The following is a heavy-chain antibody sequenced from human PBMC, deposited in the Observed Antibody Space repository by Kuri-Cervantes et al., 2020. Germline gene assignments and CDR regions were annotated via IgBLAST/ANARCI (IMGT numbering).Heavy chain of an antibody. J-gene: IGHJ6*02. V-gene: IGHV4-59*01. Sequence: SETLSLTCSVSGGSISGYYWSWIRQPPGKGLEYIGYIYYSGSTNYNPSLKSRVIISVGTSKNQFSLKLSSVTAADTAVYYCARWYYDFWSGYSIYGMDVWGQGTTVTVSS. CDR2: IYYSGST. CDR3: ARWYYDFWSGYSIYGMDV. CDR1: GGSISGYY. D-gene: IGHD3-3*01.